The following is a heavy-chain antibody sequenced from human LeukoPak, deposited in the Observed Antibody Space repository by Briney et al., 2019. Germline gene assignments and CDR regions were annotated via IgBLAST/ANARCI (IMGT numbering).Heavy chain of an antibody. CDR2: ISYDGSNK. CDR3: AKDDNASPFDY. D-gene: IGHD1-14*01. CDR1: GFTFSSYC. Sequence: PGGSLRLSCAASGFTFSSYCMHWVRQAPGKGLEWVAVISYDGSNKYYADSVKGRFTISRDNSKNTLYLQMNSLRAEDTAVYYCAKDDNASPFDYWGQGTLVTVSS. V-gene: IGHV3-30*18. J-gene: IGHJ4*02.